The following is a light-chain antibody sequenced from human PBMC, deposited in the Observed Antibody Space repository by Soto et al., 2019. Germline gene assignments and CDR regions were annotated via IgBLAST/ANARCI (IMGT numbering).Light chain of an antibody. J-gene: IGKJ1*01. CDR3: HQYASSRT. CDR2: AAS. CDR1: QSVSSRY. V-gene: IGKV3-20*01. Sequence: EIVLTQSPVTLSLSPGERATLSCRASQSVSSRYFAWYQQKPGQAPRLLIYAASSRAAGIPDRFSGSGSGTYFSLTSSRLEPADFAVYYCHQYASSRTFGPGTKVE.